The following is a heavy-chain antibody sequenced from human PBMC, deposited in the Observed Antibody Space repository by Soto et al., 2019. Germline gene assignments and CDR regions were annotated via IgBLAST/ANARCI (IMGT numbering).Heavy chain of an antibody. V-gene: IGHV3-30*03. Sequence: GGSLRLSCAASGFTFSSYGMHWVRQAPGKGLEWVAVISYDGTNKFYADSVKGRFTISRDNSKSTLYLQVDSLRPEDAAVYYCARDPKTSGGQHWAFNYFDSWGQGTLVTVSS. CDR1: GFTFSSYG. CDR2: ISYDGTNK. D-gene: IGHD7-27*01. J-gene: IGHJ4*02. CDR3: ARDPKTSGGQHWAFNYFDS.